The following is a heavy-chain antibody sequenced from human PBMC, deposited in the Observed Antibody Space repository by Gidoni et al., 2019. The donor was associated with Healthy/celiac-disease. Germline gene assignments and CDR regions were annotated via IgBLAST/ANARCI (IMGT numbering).Heavy chain of an antibody. CDR3: TTDIHYDILTGYSRSNWFDP. D-gene: IGHD3-9*01. CDR2: IKSKTDGGTT. J-gene: IGHJ5*02. CDR1: GFTFSNAW. Sequence: EVQLVESGGGLVKPGGSLRLSCAASGFTFSNAWMSWVRQAPGKGLECVGRIKSKTDGGTTDYAAPVKGRFTISRDDSKNTLYLQMNSLKTEDTAVYYCTTDIHYDILTGYSRSNWFDPWGQGTLVTVSS. V-gene: IGHV3-15*01.